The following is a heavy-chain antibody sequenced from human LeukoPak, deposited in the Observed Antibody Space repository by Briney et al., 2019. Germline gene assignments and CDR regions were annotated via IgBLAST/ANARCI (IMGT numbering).Heavy chain of an antibody. J-gene: IGHJ4*02. V-gene: IGHV4-38-2*02. Sequence: SETLSLTCTVSGYSISSGYYWGWIRQPPGKGLEWIGSIYHSGSTYYNPSLKSRVTISVDTSKNQFSLKLSSVTAADTAVYYCARTSCGGDCTVDYWGQGTLVTVSS. CDR3: ARTSCGGDCTVDY. CDR1: GYSISSGYY. D-gene: IGHD2-21*02. CDR2: IYHSGST.